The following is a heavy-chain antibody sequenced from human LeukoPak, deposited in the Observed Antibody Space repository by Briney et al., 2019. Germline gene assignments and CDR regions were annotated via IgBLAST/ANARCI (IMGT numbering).Heavy chain of an antibody. D-gene: IGHD5-18*01. CDR1: GYSFTDYY. V-gene: IGHV1-2*02. CDR3: ARPVRGYSYGLAGDY. J-gene: IGHJ4*02. CDR2: INPNSGGT. Sequence: GASVTVSCKASGYSFTDYYIHWVRQAPGQGLEWMGWINPNSGGTNYARKFEGRFTMTRDTSIRTAYMELSGLRSDDTAFYFCARPVRGYSYGLAGDYWGQGTLITVSS.